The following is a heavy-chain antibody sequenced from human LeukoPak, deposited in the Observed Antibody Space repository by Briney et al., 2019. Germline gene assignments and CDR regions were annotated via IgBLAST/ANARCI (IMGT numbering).Heavy chain of an antibody. J-gene: IGHJ4*02. CDR3: AKSHCGSFSCSRAEF. Sequence: GSLRLSCAASGFTFSSYGMSWVRQAPGKGLEWVSAMSGGGGSTFYADSVKGRFTISRDNSKNTLYLQMNSLRDEDTAVYYCAKSHCGSFSCSRAEFWGQGTLVTVSS. V-gene: IGHV3-23*01. D-gene: IGHD2-2*01. CDR2: MSGGGGST. CDR1: GFTFSSYG.